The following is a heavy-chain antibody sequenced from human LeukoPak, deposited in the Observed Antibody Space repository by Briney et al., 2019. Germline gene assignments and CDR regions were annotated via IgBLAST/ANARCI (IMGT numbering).Heavy chain of an antibody. J-gene: IGHJ4*02. V-gene: IGHV3-48*04. CDR3: TELDCNSTSCPKDY. Sequence: PGGSLTLSCVASGFTFSNYNMNWVGQAPGKGLEWVSYISSSSSTRYYADSVKGRFTISRDNAKNSLYLQMNSLRAEDTAVYYCTELDCNSTSCPKDYWGQGTLVTVSS. CDR2: ISSSSSTR. D-gene: IGHD2-2*01. CDR1: GFTFSNYN.